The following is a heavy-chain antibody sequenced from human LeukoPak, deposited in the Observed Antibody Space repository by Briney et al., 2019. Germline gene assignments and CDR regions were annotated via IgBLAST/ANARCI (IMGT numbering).Heavy chain of an antibody. CDR3: ARYNYDFWSGYSKWFDP. V-gene: IGHV4-59*01. CDR2: IYYSGST. D-gene: IGHD3-3*01. CDR1: GGSIGSYY. J-gene: IGHJ5*02. Sequence: SETLSLTCTVSGGSIGSYYWSWIRQPPGKGLEWIGYIYYSGSTNYNPSLKSRVTISVDTSKNQFSLKLSSVTAADTAVYYCARYNYDFWSGYSKWFDPWGQGTLVTVSS.